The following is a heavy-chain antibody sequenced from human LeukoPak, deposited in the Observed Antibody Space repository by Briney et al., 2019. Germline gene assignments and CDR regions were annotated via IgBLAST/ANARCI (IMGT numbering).Heavy chain of an antibody. J-gene: IGHJ4*02. CDR2: ISSSSSYI. CDR3: AREDYGDYLSYFDY. Sequence: AGGSLRLSCAASGFTFSSYSMNWVRQAPGKGLEWVSSISSSSSYIYYADSVKGRFTISRDNAKNSLYLQMNSLRAEDTAVYYCAREDYGDYLSYFDYWGQGTLATVSS. D-gene: IGHD4-17*01. CDR1: GFTFSSYS. V-gene: IGHV3-21*01.